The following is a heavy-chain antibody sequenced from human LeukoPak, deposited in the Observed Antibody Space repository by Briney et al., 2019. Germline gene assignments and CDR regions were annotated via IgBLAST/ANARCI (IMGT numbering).Heavy chain of an antibody. CDR2: ISFDGGSK. D-gene: IGHD6-19*01. CDR1: GLTFSSYA. J-gene: IGHJ6*02. Sequence: GGSLRLSCAASGLTFSSYAIHWVRQAPGKGLEWVAVISFDGGSKYYADSVKGRFTISRDNSKNTLFLQMNSLRVEDAAVYFCARNLQQWLTYYYYAMDVWGQGTTVTVSS. V-gene: IGHV3-30*04. CDR3: ARNLQQWLTYYYYAMDV.